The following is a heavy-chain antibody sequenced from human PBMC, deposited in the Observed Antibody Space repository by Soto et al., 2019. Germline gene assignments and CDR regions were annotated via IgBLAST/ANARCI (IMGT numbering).Heavy chain of an antibody. D-gene: IGHD1-26*01. CDR3: ARLGSHGTLKWFDR. CDR2: MNPGSGKT. J-gene: IGHJ5*02. Sequence: ASVKVSCKASGYTFINYDISWVRQATGQGLEWMGWMNPGSGKTGYANKFQGRVTMTRDASTSTAHLELSSLTSEDTAVYYCARLGSHGTLKWFDRWGQGTLVTVSS. V-gene: IGHV1-8*02. CDR1: GYTFINYD.